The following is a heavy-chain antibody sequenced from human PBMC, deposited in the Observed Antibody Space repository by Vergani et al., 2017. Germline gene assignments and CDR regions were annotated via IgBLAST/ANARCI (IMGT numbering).Heavy chain of an antibody. V-gene: IGHV3-30-3*01. D-gene: IGHD6-13*01. CDR3: AKEIGGIAAAATDY. J-gene: IGHJ4*02. CDR1: GFTFSSYA. CDR2: ISYDGSNK. Sequence: QVQLVESGGGVVQPGRSLRLSCAASGFTFSSYAMHWVRQAPGKGLELVAVISYDGSNKYYADSVKGRFTISRDNSKKTLYLQMNSLRAEDTAVYYCAKEIGGIAAAATDYWGQGTLVTVSS.